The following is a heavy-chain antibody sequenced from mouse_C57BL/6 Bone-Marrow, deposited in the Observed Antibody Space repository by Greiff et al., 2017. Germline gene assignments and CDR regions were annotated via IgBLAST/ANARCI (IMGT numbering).Heavy chain of an antibody. J-gene: IGHJ4*01. CDR2: IDPETGGT. CDR1: GYPFTDYE. Sequence: VQLQQSGAELVRPGASVTLSCKASGYPFTDYEMHWVKQTPVHGLEWIGAIDPETGGTAYNQKFKGKAILTADKSSSTAYMELRSLTSEDSAVYYCTRGGEAGVIWGQGTSVTVSA. CDR3: TRGGEAGVI. V-gene: IGHV1-15*01. D-gene: IGHD2-13*01.